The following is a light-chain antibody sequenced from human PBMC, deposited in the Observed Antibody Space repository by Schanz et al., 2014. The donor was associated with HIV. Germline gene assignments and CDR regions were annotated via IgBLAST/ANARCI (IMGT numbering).Light chain of an antibody. J-gene: IGLJ2*01. V-gene: IGLV2-14*03. CDR3: SSYTTSSTLV. Sequence: QSALTQPASVSGSPGQSITISCTGTSGDVGRYDYVSWYQQHPGKAPKLMIYDVNNRPSGVSNRFSGSKSGYTASLTISGLQADDEADYYCSSYTTSSTLVFGGGTKLTVL. CDR2: DVN. CDR1: SGDVGRYDY.